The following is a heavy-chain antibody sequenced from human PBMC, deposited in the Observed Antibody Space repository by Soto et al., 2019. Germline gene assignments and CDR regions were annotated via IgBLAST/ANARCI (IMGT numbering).Heavy chain of an antibody. CDR2: VNPNSGNT. J-gene: IGHJ6*02. CDR3: AKIPIRGRSRVWWDYCYGMDV. CDR1: GYTFTSYD. D-gene: IGHD6-19*01. V-gene: IGHV1-8*01. Sequence: QVQLVQSGAEVKKPGASVKVSCKASGYTFTSYDISWVRQAPGQGLEWMGWVNPNSGNTGYAQRFQGRVTMTSNTSISTAYMELSILRSEDTAVYYCAKIPIRGRSRVWWDYCYGMDVGGQGTTFTVSS.